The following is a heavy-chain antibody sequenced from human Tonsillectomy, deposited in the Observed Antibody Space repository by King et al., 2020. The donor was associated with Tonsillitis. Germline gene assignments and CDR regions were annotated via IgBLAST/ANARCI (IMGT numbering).Heavy chain of an antibody. CDR2: IYTSGST. CDR1: GGSISSGVYY. CDR3: AREYYKFSFDP. Sequence: QLQESGPGLVKPSQTLSLTCTVSGGSISSGVYYWSWIRQPAGKGLEWIGRIYTSGSTNINSSLKSRVTISVDTSKSQISLRLTSVTAADTAVYYCAREYYKFSFDPWGQGTLVTVSS. J-gene: IGHJ5*02. V-gene: IGHV4-61*02. D-gene: IGHD3/OR15-3a*01.